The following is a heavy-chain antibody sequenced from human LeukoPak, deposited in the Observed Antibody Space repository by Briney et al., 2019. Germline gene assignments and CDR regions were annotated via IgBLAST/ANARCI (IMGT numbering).Heavy chain of an antibody. J-gene: IGHJ5*02. CDR2: INHSGST. CDR3: ARRRMLRGFDP. Sequence: PSETLSLTCAVYGGSFSGYYWSWIRQPPGKGLEWIGEINHSGSTNYNPSLKSRVTISVDTSKNQFSLKLSSVTAADTAVYYCARRRMLRGFDPWGQGTLVTVSS. D-gene: IGHD3-10*02. V-gene: IGHV4-34*01. CDR1: GGSFSGYY.